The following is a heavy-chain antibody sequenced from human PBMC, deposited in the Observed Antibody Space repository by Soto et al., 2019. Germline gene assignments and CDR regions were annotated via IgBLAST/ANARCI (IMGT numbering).Heavy chain of an antibody. Sequence: GASVKVSCKASGYTFTSYGISWVRQAPGQGLEWMGWISAYNGNTNYAQKLQGRVTMTTDTSTSTAYKELRSLRSDDTAVYYCARDQWRNYDFWSGYYWAYWGQGTLVTVSS. CDR3: ARDQWRNYDFWSGYYWAY. V-gene: IGHV1-18*01. D-gene: IGHD3-3*01. CDR1: GYTFTSYG. J-gene: IGHJ4*02. CDR2: ISAYNGNT.